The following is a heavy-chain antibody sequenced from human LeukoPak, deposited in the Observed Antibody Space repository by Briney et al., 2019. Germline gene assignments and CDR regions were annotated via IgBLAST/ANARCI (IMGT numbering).Heavy chain of an antibody. Sequence: PGGSLRLSCAASGFTFSDYYMTWIRQAPGKGLEWLSHIKGNGLTTYYADSVKGRFTISRDNSKNTLYLQMNRLRAEDTAVYYCAKRGLAAALFRWGQGTLVTVSS. J-gene: IGHJ4*02. D-gene: IGHD6-13*01. CDR3: AKRGLAAALFR. CDR1: GFTFSDYY. V-gene: IGHV3-23*01. CDR2: IKGNGLTT.